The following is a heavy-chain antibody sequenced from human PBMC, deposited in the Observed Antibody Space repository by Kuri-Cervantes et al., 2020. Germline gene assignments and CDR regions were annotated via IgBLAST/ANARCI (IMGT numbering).Heavy chain of an antibody. CDR1: GGSISSYY. CDR3: ARGRLGTYYYYYGMDV. CDR2: IYTSGST. Sequence: GSLRLSCTVSGGSISSYYWSWIRQPAGKGLEWIGRIYTSGSTNYNPSLKSRVTMSVDMSKNQFSLKLSSVTAADTAVYYCARGRLGTYYYYYGMDVWGQGTTVTSP. J-gene: IGHJ6*02. V-gene: IGHV4-4*07. D-gene: IGHD7-27*01.